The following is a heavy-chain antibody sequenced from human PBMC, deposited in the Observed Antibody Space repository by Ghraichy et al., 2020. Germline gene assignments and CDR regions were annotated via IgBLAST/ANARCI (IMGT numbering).Heavy chain of an antibody. D-gene: IGHD6-6*01. CDR2: IYYSGST. V-gene: IGHV4-31*03. Sequence: LSLTCTVSGGTVSSGGYYWTWIRQLPGKGLEWIGCIYYSGSTYYNPSLKSRFGISIDTSKNQFSLKLASVTAADTAVYYCARDRNIVSRPGQGGLDVWGQGTTVTVSS. CDR1: GGTVSSGGYY. CDR3: ARDRNIVSRPGQGGLDV. J-gene: IGHJ6*02.